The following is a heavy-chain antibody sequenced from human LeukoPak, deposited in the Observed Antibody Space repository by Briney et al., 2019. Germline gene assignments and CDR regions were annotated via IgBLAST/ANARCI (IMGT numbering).Heavy chain of an antibody. D-gene: IGHD3-10*01. V-gene: IGHV3-30-3*01. CDR2: ISYDGSNR. J-gene: IGHJ6*02. CDR3: AQINYYGSGSYIVAYGMDV. Sequence: GRSLRLSCAASGFTFSTYAMHWVRQAPGKGLEWVAVISYDGSNRYYADSVKGRFTTSRDNSKNTYHLRMNSLRAEDTAVYYCAQINYYGSGSYIVAYGMDVWGQGTTVTVSS. CDR1: GFTFSTYA.